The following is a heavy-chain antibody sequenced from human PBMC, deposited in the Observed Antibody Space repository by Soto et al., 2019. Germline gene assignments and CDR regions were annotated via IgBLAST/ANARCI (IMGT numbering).Heavy chain of an antibody. D-gene: IGHD2-2*01. Sequence: GGSLRLSCAASGFTFSSYGMHWVRQAPGKGLEWVAVISYDGSNKYYADSVKGRFTISRDNSKNTLYLQMNSLRAEDTAVYYCAKGGYQLLSTGNYYYMDVWGKGTTVTVSS. CDR1: GFTFSSYG. J-gene: IGHJ6*03. V-gene: IGHV3-30*18. CDR2: ISYDGSNK. CDR3: AKGGYQLLSTGNYYYMDV.